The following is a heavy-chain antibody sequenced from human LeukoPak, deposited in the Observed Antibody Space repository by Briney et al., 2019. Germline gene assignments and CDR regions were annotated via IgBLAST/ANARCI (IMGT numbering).Heavy chain of an antibody. CDR1: GFTFSSYG. V-gene: IGHV3-30*18. Sequence: GGSLRLSCAASGFTFSSYGMHWVRQAPGKGLEWVAVISYDGSNKYYADSVKGRFTISRDNSKNTLYLQMNSLRAEDTAVYYCAKEEVGATTGDYWGQGTLVTVPS. CDR3: AKEEVGATTGDY. CDR2: ISYDGSNK. D-gene: IGHD1-26*01. J-gene: IGHJ4*02.